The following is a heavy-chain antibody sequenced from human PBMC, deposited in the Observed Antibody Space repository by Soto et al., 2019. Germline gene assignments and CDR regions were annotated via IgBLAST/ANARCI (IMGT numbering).Heavy chain of an antibody. CDR1: GFSFSSYW. Sequence: EVQLVESGGGLVQPRGSLRFSCAASGFSFSSYWMHWVRQAPGKGLVWVSRIYADVRSTTYADSVKGRFSISRDNAKNMVYLQMNSLRAEDTAVYYCARGSIAVAPFDSWGQGTLVTVSS. CDR2: IYADVRST. D-gene: IGHD6-19*01. J-gene: IGHJ4*02. CDR3: ARGSIAVAPFDS. V-gene: IGHV3-74*01.